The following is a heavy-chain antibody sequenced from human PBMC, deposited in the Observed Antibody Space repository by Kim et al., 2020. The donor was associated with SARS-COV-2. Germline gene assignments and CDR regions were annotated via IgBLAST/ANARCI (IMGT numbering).Heavy chain of an antibody. CDR1: GFTFSSYS. CDR3: AKVLREGSGAAYYYGMDG. Sequence: GGSLRLSCAASGFTFSSYSMTWVRQAPGKGLEWVSTISVTGSLTYYADSVKGRFTFSRDNAKNTLSLHMTSLRADDTAIYYCAKVLREGSGAAYYYGMDGWGQGTTVTVSS. V-gene: IGHV3-23*01. D-gene: IGHD6-25*01. CDR2: ISVTGSLT. J-gene: IGHJ6*02.